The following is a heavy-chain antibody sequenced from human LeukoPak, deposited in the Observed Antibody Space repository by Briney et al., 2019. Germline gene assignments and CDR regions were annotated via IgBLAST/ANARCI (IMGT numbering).Heavy chain of an antibody. CDR1: GFTFDDYG. CDR2: INWNGGST. D-gene: IGHD3-9*01. CDR3: AKEDDILTGPDY. J-gene: IGHJ4*02. Sequence: PGGSLRLSCAASGFTFDDYGMSWVRQAPGKGLEWVSGINWNGGSTGYADSVKGRFTISRDNAKNSLYLQMNSLRAEDTAVYYCAKEDDILTGPDYWGQGTLVTVSS. V-gene: IGHV3-20*04.